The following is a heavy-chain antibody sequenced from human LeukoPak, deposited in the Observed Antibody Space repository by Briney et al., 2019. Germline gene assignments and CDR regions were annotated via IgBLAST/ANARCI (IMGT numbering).Heavy chain of an antibody. V-gene: IGHV4-34*01. CDR3: ASSLIGSKYYFDY. Sequence: PSETLSLTCTVSGGSISSYYWSWIRQPPGKGLEWIGEINHSGSTNYNPSLKSRVTISVDTSKNQFSLKLSSVTAADTAVYYCASSLIGSKYYFDYWGQGTLVTVSS. CDR1: GGSISSYY. CDR2: INHSGST. D-gene: IGHD1-26*01. J-gene: IGHJ4*02.